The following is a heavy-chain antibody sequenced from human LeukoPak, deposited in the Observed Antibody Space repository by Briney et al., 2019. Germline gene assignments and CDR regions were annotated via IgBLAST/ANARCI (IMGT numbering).Heavy chain of an antibody. CDR3: VRTVDNSGFYYDYFYAMDV. Sequence: GESLKISCRAAGYTFTSYRAAWVRQMPGKGLEWMGIIYPGDSESIYSPSFQGQVTISADKSISTAYLEWSSLKASDTAMYYCVRTVDNSGFYYDYFYAMDVWGQGTLVTVSS. D-gene: IGHD3-22*01. CDR2: IYPGDSES. V-gene: IGHV5-51*01. CDR1: GYTFTSYR. J-gene: IGHJ6*02.